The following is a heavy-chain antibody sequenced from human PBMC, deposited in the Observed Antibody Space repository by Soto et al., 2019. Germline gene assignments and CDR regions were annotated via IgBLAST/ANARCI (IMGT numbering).Heavy chain of an antibody. CDR3: ARDMVGEIAVAGIDY. V-gene: IGHV3-33*01. J-gene: IGHJ4*02. D-gene: IGHD6-19*01. CDR1: GFTFSSYG. CDR2: IWYDGSNK. Sequence: QVQLVESGGGVVQPGRSLRLSCSASGFTFSSYGMHWVRQAPDKGLEWVAVIWYDGSNKYYADSVKGRFTFSRDNSKNTLYLQMNSLRAEDTAVYYCARDMVGEIAVAGIDYWGQGTLVTVSS.